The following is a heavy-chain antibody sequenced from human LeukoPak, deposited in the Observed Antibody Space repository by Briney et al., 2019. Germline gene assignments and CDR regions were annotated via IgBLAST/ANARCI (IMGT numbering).Heavy chain of an antibody. J-gene: IGHJ6*04. Sequence: GESLSPAWAVSGFIPSSYEAECVSPPPGDVRGWVSYISSSVRAIFYADSVKGRFTISRDNAKKSLYLQMNSLRSEDTAVYYCAQYYHYYGMDVGGKGTTVTVSS. CDR1: GFIPSSYE. CDR3: AQYYHYYGMDV. V-gene: IGHV3-48*03. CDR2: ISSSVRAI.